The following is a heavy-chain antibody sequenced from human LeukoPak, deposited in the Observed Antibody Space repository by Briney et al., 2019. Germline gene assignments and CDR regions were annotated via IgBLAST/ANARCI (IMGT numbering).Heavy chain of an antibody. CDR3: ARQDYYGSGLPGY. V-gene: IGHV4-39*01. CDR2: IYYSGST. D-gene: IGHD3-10*01. Sequence: SETLSLTCTVSGGSISSSSYYWGWIRQPPGKGLEWIGSIYYSGSTYYNPSLKSRVTISVDTSKNQFSLKLSSVTAADTAVYYCARQDYYGSGLPGYWGQGTLVTVSS. CDR1: GGSISSSSYY. J-gene: IGHJ4*02.